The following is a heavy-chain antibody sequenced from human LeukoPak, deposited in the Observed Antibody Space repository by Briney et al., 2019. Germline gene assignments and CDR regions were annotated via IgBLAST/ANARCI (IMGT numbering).Heavy chain of an antibody. CDR1: GFTFSSYE. D-gene: IGHD3-10*01. V-gene: IGHV3-48*03. CDR3: ARDRHHRFGELFP. J-gene: IGHJ4*02. Sequence: GGSLRLSCAASGFTFSSYEMNWVRQAPGKGLEWVSHISGSGSTIYYADSVKGRFTISRDNAKNSLSLQMNSLRAEDTAVYYCARDRHHRFGELFPWGQGTRVTVSS. CDR2: ISGSGSTI.